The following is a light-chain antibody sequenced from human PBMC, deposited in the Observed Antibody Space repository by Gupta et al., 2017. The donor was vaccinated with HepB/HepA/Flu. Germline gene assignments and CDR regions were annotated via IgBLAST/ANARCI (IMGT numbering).Light chain of an antibody. CDR1: QGINSH. J-gene: IGKJ3*01. CDR2: AAS. CDR3: QQGNRFPLT. V-gene: IGKV1-12*01. Sequence: DSQMTQSPSSLSASVGGRVTITCRASQGINSHLAWYQQKPGDAPKLLIYAASSLQSGVPSRLSGSESWTDFTLTISSLQPEDFATYYCQQGNRFPLTFGRGTKVDIK.